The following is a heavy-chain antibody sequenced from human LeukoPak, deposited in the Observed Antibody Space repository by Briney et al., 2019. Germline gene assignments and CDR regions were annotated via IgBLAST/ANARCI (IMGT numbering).Heavy chain of an antibody. Sequence: SGTLSLTCTVSDGSISSGGYYWSWIRQHPGKGLEWIGYIYYSGSTYYNPSLKSRVTISVDTSKNQFSLKLSSVTAADTAVYYCARGPWYGWFDPWGQGTLVTVSS. J-gene: IGHJ5*02. D-gene: IGHD6-13*01. CDR2: IYYSGST. CDR3: ARGPWYGWFDP. CDR1: DGSISSGGYY. V-gene: IGHV4-31*03.